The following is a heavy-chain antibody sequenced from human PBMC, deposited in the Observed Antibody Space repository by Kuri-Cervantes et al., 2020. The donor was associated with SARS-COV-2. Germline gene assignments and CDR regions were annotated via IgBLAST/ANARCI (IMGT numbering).Heavy chain of an antibody. J-gene: IGHJ6*03. Sequence: ASVKVSCKASGYTFTSYYMHWVRQAPGQGLEWMGIINPSGGSTSYAQKFQGRVTMTRDTSTSTVYMELSSLRSEDTAVYYCARDFSGGQLLSGWSRQTYYYHYMDVWGKGTTVTVSS. CDR2: INPSGGST. CDR3: ARDFSGGQLLSGWSRQTYYYHYMDV. CDR1: GYTFTSYY. D-gene: IGHD2-2*01. V-gene: IGHV1-46*01.